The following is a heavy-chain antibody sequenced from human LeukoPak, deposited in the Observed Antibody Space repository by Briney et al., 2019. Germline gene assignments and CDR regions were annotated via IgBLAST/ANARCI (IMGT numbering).Heavy chain of an antibody. CDR1: GGTFSSYA. CDR3: ASGYYYDSSGYYPGY. D-gene: IGHD3-22*01. CDR2: IIPIFGTA. Sequence: GASVKVSCKDSGGTFSSYAISWVRQAPGQGLEWMGGIIPIFGTANYAQKFQGRVTITADESTSTAYMELSSLRSEDTAVYYCASGYYYDSSGYYPGYWGQGTLVTVSS. V-gene: IGHV1-69*13. J-gene: IGHJ4*02.